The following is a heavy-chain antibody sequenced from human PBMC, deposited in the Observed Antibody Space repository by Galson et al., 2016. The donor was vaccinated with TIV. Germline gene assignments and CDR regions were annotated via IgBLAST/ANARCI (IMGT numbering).Heavy chain of an antibody. J-gene: IGHJ3*02. D-gene: IGHD2-2*01. CDR3: TRAAGKNGASCYATCETFDI. V-gene: IGHV6-1*01. CDR1: GDSVSSDSAA. Sequence: CAISGDSVSSDSAAWNWVRQSPSRGLEWLGRTYYRSRWYYDYKVSVKSRLTINPDTSKNQFSLQLNSVTPEDTAVYYCTRAAGKNGASCYATCETFDIWGQGTMVTVS. CDR2: TYYRSRWYY.